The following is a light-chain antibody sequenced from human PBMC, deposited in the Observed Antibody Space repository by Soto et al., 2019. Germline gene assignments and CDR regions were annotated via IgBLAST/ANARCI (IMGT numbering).Light chain of an antibody. V-gene: IGKV3-20*01. CDR3: QHYGNSP. Sequence: EIVLTQSPGTLSLSPGERATLSCRASQSVDSKYLAWYQQKPGQAPRLLIYGASRRTTGIPDRFSGSASGTDFTLTISRLEPEDFAMYYCQHYGNSPFGQGTMVEIK. CDR2: GAS. J-gene: IGKJ1*01. CDR1: QSVDSKY.